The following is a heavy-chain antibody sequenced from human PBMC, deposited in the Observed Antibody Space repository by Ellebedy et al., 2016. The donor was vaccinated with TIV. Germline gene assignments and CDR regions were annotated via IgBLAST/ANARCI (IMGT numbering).Heavy chain of an antibody. J-gene: IGHJ4*02. CDR3: ARALIPVVVAVPGDY. D-gene: IGHD6-19*01. CDR2: IWDDGTNQ. V-gene: IGHV3-33*01. Sequence: GGSLRLSCAASGFTFSNYGMHWVRQAPGKGLEWIAFIWDDGTNQYYPDSVKGRFTISRDNSNNTVYLQMNSLRVEDSAVYYCARALIPVVVAVPGDYWGQGTLVTVSS. CDR1: GFTFSNYG.